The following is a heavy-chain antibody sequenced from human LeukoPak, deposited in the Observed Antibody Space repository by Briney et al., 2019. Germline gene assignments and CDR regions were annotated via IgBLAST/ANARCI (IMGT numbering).Heavy chain of an antibody. CDR3: ARDRPHGAIDI. V-gene: IGHV3-30*04. CDR2: ISYDGSNK. Sequence: GGSLRLSCAASGFTFSSYAMDWVRQAPGKGLEWVAVISYDGSNKYYADSVKGRFTISRDNSKNTLYLQMNSLRAEDTAVYYCARDRPHGAIDIWGQGTMVTVSS. CDR1: GFTFSSYA. J-gene: IGHJ3*02.